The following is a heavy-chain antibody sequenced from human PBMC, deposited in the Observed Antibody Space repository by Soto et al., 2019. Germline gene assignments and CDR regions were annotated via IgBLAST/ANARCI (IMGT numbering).Heavy chain of an antibody. CDR2: INRDGNEK. CDR3: ARAPDGSGSYYYFDG. J-gene: IGHJ4*02. Sequence: GGSLRLSCAASGFTFSSYWMSWVRQAPGKGLQWVANINRDGNEKYYVDSLKGRFTISRDNAENSLYLQMNTLRAEDTAVYYCARAPDGSGSYYYFDGWGQGTLVTVSS. D-gene: IGHD3-22*01. V-gene: IGHV3-7*03. CDR1: GFTFSSYW.